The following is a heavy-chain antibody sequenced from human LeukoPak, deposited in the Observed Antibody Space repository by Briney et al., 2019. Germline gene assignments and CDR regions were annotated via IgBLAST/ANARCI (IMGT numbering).Heavy chain of an antibody. D-gene: IGHD2-8*01. V-gene: IGHV4-61*01. J-gene: IGHJ6*02. CDR1: GGSVSSGSYY. Sequence: SETLSLTCTVSGGSVSSGSYYWSWLRQPPGKGLEWIGYIYYSGSTNYNPSLKSRVTISVGASKNQFSLKLSSVTAADTAVYYCARDARVCTNGVCYGMDVWGQGTTVTVSS. CDR3: ARDARVCTNGVCYGMDV. CDR2: IYYSGST.